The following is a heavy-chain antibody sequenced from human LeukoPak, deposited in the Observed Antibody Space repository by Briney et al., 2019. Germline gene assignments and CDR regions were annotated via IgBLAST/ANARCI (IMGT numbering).Heavy chain of an antibody. CDR2: IIPILGIA. J-gene: IGHJ4*02. CDR3: ARAYYYDSSGHHDFDY. V-gene: IGHV1-69*02. Sequence: SVKVSCKASGSTFSSYTISWVRQAPGQGLEWMGRIIPILGIANYAQKFQGRVTITADKSTSTAYMELSSLRSEDTAVYYCARAYYYDSSGHHDFDYWGQGTLVTVSS. D-gene: IGHD3-22*01. CDR1: GSTFSSYT.